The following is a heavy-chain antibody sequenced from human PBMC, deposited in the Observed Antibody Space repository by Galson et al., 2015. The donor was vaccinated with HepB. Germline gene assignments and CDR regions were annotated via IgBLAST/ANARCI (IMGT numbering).Heavy chain of an antibody. CDR2: ISSSGSTI. V-gene: IGHV3-11*01. CDR3: ATRRLGGNSVEAFDI. CDR1: GFTFSDYY. D-gene: IGHD4-23*01. J-gene: IGHJ3*02. Sequence: SLRLSCAASGFTFSDYYMSWLRQAPGKGLEWVSYISSSGSTIYYADSVKGRFTISRDNAKNSLYLQMNSLRAEDTAVYYCATRRLGGNSVEAFDIWGQGTMVTVSS.